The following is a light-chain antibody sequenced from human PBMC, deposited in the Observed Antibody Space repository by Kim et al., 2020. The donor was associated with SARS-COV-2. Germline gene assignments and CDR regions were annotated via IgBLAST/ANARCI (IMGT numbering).Light chain of an antibody. Sequence: AYVGDRVTISCRASQSITIYLNVYQQKPGKAPTILIYAASSLHSGVPSRFSGSGSRTDFTLTISSLQPEDFATYYCQQSYRAPITFGQGTRLEIK. V-gene: IGKV1-39*01. CDR1: QSITIY. J-gene: IGKJ5*01. CDR3: QQSYRAPIT. CDR2: AAS.